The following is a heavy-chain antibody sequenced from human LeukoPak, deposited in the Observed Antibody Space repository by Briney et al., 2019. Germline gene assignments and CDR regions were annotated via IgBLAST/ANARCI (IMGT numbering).Heavy chain of an antibody. CDR1: GFTFSDYY. J-gene: IGHJ3*02. V-gene: IGHV3-11*01. CDR3: ARELDILIHRAFDI. CDR2: ISSSGSTI. Sequence: GGSLRLSCAASGFTFSDYYMSWIRQAPGKGLEWVSYISSSGSTIYYADSVKGRFPISRDNAKNSLYLQMNSLRAEDTAVYYCARELDILIHRAFDIWGQGTMVTVSS. D-gene: IGHD3-9*01.